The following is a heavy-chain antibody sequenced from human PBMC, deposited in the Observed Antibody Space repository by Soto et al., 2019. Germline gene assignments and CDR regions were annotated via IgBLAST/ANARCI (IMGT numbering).Heavy chain of an antibody. CDR1: GFTFSSYG. J-gene: IGHJ4*02. V-gene: IGHV3-30*18. D-gene: IGHD6-13*01. CDR3: AKDDNLWQQLVFKWSGYFDY. CDR2: ISYDGSNK. Sequence: GGSLRLSCAASGFTFSSYGMHWVRQAPGKGLEWVAVISYDGSNKYDADSVKGRFTISRDNSKNTLYLQMNSLRAEDTAVYYCAKDDNLWQQLVFKWSGYFDYWGQGTLVTVSS.